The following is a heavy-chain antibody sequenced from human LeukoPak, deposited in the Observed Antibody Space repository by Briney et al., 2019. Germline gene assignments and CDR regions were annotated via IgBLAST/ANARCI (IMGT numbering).Heavy chain of an antibody. CDR2: VSSSGSYT. CDR1: GFTLSTYA. D-gene: IGHD1-26*01. J-gene: IGHJ4*02. Sequence: GGSLRLSCAASGFTLSTYAMSWVRQAPGKGLEWVSTVSSSGSYTFYADSVKGRFTISRDKSKNTLYLQMNSLRAEDTAIYYCAKSVVNSGTYIPFDSWGQGTLVTVSS. CDR3: AKSVVNSGTYIPFDS. V-gene: IGHV3-23*01.